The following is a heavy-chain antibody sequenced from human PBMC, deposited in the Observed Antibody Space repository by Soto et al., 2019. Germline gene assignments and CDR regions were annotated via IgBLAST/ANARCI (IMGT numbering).Heavy chain of an antibody. CDR2: INQDGSGR. Sequence: LRLSCAASGFTFRSYWMSWVRQAPGKGLEWVANINQDGSGRYYVDSVEGRFTISRDNAENSLYLQMNSLRVEDTAVYYCAKAAEMYAMDWGQGILVTISS. CDR1: GFTFRSYW. CDR3: AKAAEMYAMD. D-gene: IGHD2-8*01. V-gene: IGHV3-7*03. J-gene: IGHJ4*02.